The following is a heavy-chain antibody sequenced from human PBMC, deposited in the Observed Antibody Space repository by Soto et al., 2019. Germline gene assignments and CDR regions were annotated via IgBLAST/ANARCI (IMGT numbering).Heavy chain of an antibody. J-gene: IGHJ4*02. D-gene: IGHD6-13*01. Sequence: PGGSLRFSCAASGFTFSSYAMSWVRQAPGKGLEWVSAISGRGGSTYYADSVKGRFTISIDNAKNTLYLQMNSLRAEDTAVYYCAKVEDSSSWYIDPFDYWGQGTLVTVSS. V-gene: IGHV3-23*01. CDR3: AKVEDSSSWYIDPFDY. CDR1: GFTFSSYA. CDR2: ISGRGGST.